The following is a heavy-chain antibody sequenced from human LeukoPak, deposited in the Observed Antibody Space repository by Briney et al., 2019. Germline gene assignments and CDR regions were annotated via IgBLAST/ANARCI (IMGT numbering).Heavy chain of an antibody. Sequence: PSETLSLTCTVSGGSISSYYWSWIRQPAGKGLEWIGRIYTSGSTNYNPSLKSRVTMSVDTSKNQFSLKLSSVTAADTAVYYCARDRVSGYYEDPDCFDYWGQGTLVTVSS. D-gene: IGHD3-22*01. V-gene: IGHV4-4*07. J-gene: IGHJ4*02. CDR2: IYTSGST. CDR3: ARDRVSGYYEDPDCFDY. CDR1: GGSISSYY.